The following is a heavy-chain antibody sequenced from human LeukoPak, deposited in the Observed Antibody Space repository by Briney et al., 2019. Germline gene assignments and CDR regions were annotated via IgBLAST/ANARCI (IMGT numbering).Heavy chain of an antibody. J-gene: IGHJ4*02. CDR1: GFTFSSYA. CDR2: ISYDGSNK. CDR3: ARDLQQLGLPDY. Sequence: GGSLRLSCAASGFTFSSYAMHWVRQAPGKGLEWVAVISYDGSNKYYADSVKGRFTISRDNSKNTLYLQMNSLRAEDTAVYYCARDLQQLGLPDYWGQGTLVTVSS. V-gene: IGHV3-30-3*01. D-gene: IGHD6-6*01.